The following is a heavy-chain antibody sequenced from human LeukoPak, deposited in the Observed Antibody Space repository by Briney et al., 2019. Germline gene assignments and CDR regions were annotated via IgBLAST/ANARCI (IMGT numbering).Heavy chain of an antibody. CDR3: ATNYDYVWGSYRYLGGFDY. J-gene: IGHJ4*02. Sequence: ASVKVSCKASGYTFTSYGISWVRQAPGQGLEWMGWISAYNGNTNYAQKLQGRVTMTTDTSTSTAYMELRSLRSDDTAVYYCATNYDYVWGSYRYLGGFDYWGQGTLVTVSS. D-gene: IGHD3-16*02. CDR1: GYTFTSYG. CDR2: ISAYNGNT. V-gene: IGHV1-18*01.